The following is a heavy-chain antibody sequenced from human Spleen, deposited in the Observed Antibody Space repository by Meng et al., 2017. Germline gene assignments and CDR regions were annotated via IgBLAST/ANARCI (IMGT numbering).Heavy chain of an antibody. CDR3: ARDPTGVGYFDY. J-gene: IGHJ4*01. D-gene: IGHD3-22*01. Sequence: QVQLVQSGAEVKKPGASVRISCKASGYTFTTYTIQWVRQAPGQSLEWMGWVIAGSGQTKYSQKLQGRVAITRDTSASTVYMDLSSLISEDTAVYYCARDPTGVGYFDYWGHGSLVTVSS. V-gene: IGHV1-3*01. CDR1: GYTFTTYT. CDR2: VIAGSGQT.